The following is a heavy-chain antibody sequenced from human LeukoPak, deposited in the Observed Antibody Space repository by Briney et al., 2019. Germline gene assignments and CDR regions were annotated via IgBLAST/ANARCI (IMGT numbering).Heavy chain of an antibody. Sequence: SETLSLTCTVSGASISSYYWSWIRQPPGKGLEWIGYIYYSGSTNYNPSLKSRVTISVDRSKNHFSLKLSSVTAADTAVYYCASYRGDWGQGTLVTVSS. CDR1: GASISSYY. CDR2: IYYSGST. V-gene: IGHV4-59*08. CDR3: ASYRGD. D-gene: IGHD1-14*01. J-gene: IGHJ1*01.